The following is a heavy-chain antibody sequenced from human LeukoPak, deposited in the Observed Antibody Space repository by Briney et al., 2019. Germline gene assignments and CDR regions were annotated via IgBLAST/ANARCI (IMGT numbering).Heavy chain of an antibody. CDR3: ARLFFVIDT. D-gene: IGHD3-3*01. CDR2: VHYSGST. CDR1: GASISNSAYY. Sequence: SETLSLSCTVSGASISNSAYYWLWIRQPPGEGLECIGTVHYSGSTFYNPSLKSRVNISVNTSKNQFSLQLSSVTAADTAVYYCARLFFVIDTWGQGTLVTVSS. J-gene: IGHJ5*02. V-gene: IGHV4-39*01.